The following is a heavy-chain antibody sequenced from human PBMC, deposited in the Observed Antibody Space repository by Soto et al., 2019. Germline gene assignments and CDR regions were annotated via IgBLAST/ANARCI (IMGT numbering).Heavy chain of an antibody. V-gene: IGHV2-5*01. J-gene: IGHJ4*02. D-gene: IGHD2-2*01. CDR3: AHGGPAASLDF. Sequence: QITLKESGPTLVKPTQTLTLTCTFSGFSLSNPGVGMGWVRQPPGKALQWLAVIYWNDDRRYSPSLKTRLTITTDTSKNQVVLTMTDIDPVDTATSYGAHGGPAASLDFWGQGTLVTVSS. CDR1: GFSLSNPGVG. CDR2: IYWNDDR.